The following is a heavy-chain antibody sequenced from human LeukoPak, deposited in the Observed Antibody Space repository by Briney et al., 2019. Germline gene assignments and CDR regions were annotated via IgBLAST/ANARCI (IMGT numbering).Heavy chain of an antibody. J-gene: IGHJ5*02. CDR2: IYYSGST. Sequence: SETLSLTCIVSGGSISSSSYYWGWIRQPPGKGLEWIGSIYYSGSTYYNPSLKSRVTISVDTSKNQFSLKLSSVTAADTAVYYCARHGTIYGSGPDWFDPWGQGTLVTVSS. CDR3: ARHGTIYGSGPDWFDP. D-gene: IGHD3-10*01. V-gene: IGHV4-39*01. CDR1: GGSISSSSYY.